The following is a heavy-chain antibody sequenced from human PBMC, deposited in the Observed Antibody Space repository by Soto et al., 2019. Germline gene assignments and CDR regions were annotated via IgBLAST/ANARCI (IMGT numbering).Heavy chain of an antibody. CDR1: GFFFSSYT. CDR3: AKARDQQWVRLPFDY. V-gene: IGHV3-23*01. CDR2: FSATSENT. J-gene: IGHJ4*02. Sequence: EVQLLESGGGLVQPGGSLRLSCVGSGFFFSSYTMTWVRQAPGKGLEWVSSFSATSENTYYADSVRGRFTISRDNSKNTLLLQMNSLTAADSAMYYCAKARDQQWVRLPFDYWGEGILVIVSS. D-gene: IGHD6-19*01.